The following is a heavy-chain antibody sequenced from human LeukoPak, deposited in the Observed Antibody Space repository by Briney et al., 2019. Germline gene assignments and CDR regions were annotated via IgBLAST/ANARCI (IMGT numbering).Heavy chain of an antibody. CDR2: IYHSGST. D-gene: IGHD3-22*01. CDR3: AREYSSGYSYYFDY. CDR1: GYSISSGYY. V-gene: IGHV4-38-2*02. J-gene: IGHJ4*02. Sequence: PSETLSLTCTVSGYSISSGYYWGWIRQPPGKGLEWIGSIYHSGSTYYNPSLKSRVTISVDTSKNQFSLKLSSVTAADTAVYYCAREYSSGYSYYFDYWGQGTLVTVSS.